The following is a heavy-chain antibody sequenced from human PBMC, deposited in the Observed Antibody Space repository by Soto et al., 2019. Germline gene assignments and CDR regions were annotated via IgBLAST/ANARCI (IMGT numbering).Heavy chain of an antibody. D-gene: IGHD1-1*01. J-gene: IGHJ4*02. CDR3: ARTLPNRQLFDS. Sequence: SDTLSLTCPVTRACFSGWFRQSPDKGLEWIGYIYNSGRYNYNPSLESRLTISIDTSKNQFSLRLASVTAADTAVYYCARTLPNRQLFDSWSQGTLVTVS. V-gene: IGHV4-59*07. CDR1: RACF. CDR2: IYNSGRY.